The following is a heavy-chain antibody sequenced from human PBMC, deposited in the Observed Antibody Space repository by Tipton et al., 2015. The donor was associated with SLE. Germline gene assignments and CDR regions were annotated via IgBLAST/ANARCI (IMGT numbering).Heavy chain of an antibody. CDR1: EGTFSSYA. CDR3: ARDYSSGWYEDWYFDL. Sequence: QSGAEVKKPGSSVKVSCKASEGTFSSYAISWVRQAPGQGLEWMGGIIPIFGTANYAQKFQGRVTITADKSTSTAYMELSSLRSEDTAVYYCARDYSSGWYEDWYFDLWGRGTLVTVSS. V-gene: IGHV1-69*06. J-gene: IGHJ2*01. CDR2: IIPIFGTA. D-gene: IGHD6-19*01.